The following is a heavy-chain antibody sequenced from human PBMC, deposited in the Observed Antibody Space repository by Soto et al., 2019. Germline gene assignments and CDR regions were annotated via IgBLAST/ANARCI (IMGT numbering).Heavy chain of an antibody. CDR1: GFTFSSYA. CDR2: ISGSGGST. J-gene: IGHJ5*02. V-gene: IGHV3-23*01. D-gene: IGHD3-22*01. Sequence: GGSLRLSCAASGFTFSSYAMSWVRQAPGKGLEWVSAISGSGGSTYYADSVKGRFTISRDNSKNTLYLQVNSLRAEDTAVYYCAKGGKYYYDSSGYMGLHPWGQGTLVTVSS. CDR3: AKGGKYYYDSSGYMGLHP.